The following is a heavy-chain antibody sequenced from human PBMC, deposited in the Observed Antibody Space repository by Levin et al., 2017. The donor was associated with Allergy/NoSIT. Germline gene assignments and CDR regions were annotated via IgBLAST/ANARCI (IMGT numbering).Heavy chain of an antibody. D-gene: IGHD5-24*01. V-gene: IGHV2-5*02. CDR2: IYWDGDK. CDR3: AHRGWEMTANPFDY. CDR1: GFSLSTSGVG. J-gene: IGHJ4*02. Sequence: SGPTLVKPTQTLTLTCSFSGFSLSTSGVGVAWIRQPPGKALEWLALIYWDGDKQYSPSLQSRLTITKDTSENQVVLTMTNMDPVDTATYYCAHRGWEMTANPFDYCGQGTLVTVSS.